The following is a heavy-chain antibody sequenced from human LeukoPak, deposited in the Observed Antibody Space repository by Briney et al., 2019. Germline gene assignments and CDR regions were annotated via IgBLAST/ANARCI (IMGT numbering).Heavy chain of an antibody. CDR2: THHSGAT. J-gene: IGHJ4*02. D-gene: IGHD3-10*01. V-gene: IGHV4-4*02. CDR3: ARGGLSGSYGYYFDY. Sequence: PSETLSLTCAVSGGSVSSDNWWSWVRQPPGKGLEWIGETHHSGATNYDPSLESRVTISVDKAQNHLSLHLNSVTAADTAVYYCARGGLSGSYGYYFDYWGQGTLVTVPS. CDR1: GGSVSSDNW.